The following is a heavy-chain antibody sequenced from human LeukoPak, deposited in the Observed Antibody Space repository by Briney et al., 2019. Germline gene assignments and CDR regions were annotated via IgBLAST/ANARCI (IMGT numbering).Heavy chain of an antibody. CDR1: GFTFSNAW. V-gene: IGHV3-15*01. D-gene: IGHD3-10*01. J-gene: IGHJ6*03. CDR3: TTGSGGFYYYYMDV. CDR2: IKSKTDGGTT. Sequence: GGSLRLSCAASGFTFSNAWMSWVRQAPGKGLEWVGRIKSKTDGGTTDYAAPVKGRFTISRDDSKNTLYLQMNSLKTEDTAVYYCTTGSGGFYYYYMDVWGKGTTVTVSS.